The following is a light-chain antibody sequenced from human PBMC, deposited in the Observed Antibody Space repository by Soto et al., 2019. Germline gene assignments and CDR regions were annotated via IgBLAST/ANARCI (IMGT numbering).Light chain of an antibody. Sequence: EIVLTQSPGTLSLSPGERATLSCRASQSVSSSYLAWYQQKPGQAPRLLIYGASTRTTTIPARFSGSGSGTEFTLTISSLQSEDFAIYYCQQYNNWPRSFGGGTKVDI. J-gene: IGKJ4*01. CDR1: QSVSSSY. CDR2: GAS. V-gene: IGKV3-15*01. CDR3: QQYNNWPRS.